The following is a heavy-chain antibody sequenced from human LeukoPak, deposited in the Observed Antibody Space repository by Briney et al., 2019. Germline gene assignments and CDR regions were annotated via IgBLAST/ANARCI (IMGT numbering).Heavy chain of an antibody. CDR3: ARDRGIAAAGTGY. J-gene: IGHJ4*02. CDR2: ISSSSSTI. Sequence: GGSLRLSCAASGFTFSSYSMNWVRQAPGKGLEGVSYISSSSSTIYYADSVKGRFTISRDNAKNSLYLQMNSLRAEDTAVYYCARDRGIAAAGTGYWGQGTLVTVSS. V-gene: IGHV3-48*01. CDR1: GFTFSSYS. D-gene: IGHD6-13*01.